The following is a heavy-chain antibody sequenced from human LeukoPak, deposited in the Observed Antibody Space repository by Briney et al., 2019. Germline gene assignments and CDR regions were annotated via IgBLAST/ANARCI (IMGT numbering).Heavy chain of an antibody. D-gene: IGHD3-22*01. Sequence: PGGSLRLSCAASGFTFSSCWVHWVRQAPGKGLVWVSHINSDGSSTSYADSVKGRFTISRDNAKNTLYLQMNSLRAEDTAVYYCARGPPEAYDSSGQGGYWGQGTLVTVSS. CDR1: GFTFSSCW. J-gene: IGHJ4*02. CDR3: ARGPPEAYDSSGQGGY. CDR2: INSDGSST. V-gene: IGHV3-74*01.